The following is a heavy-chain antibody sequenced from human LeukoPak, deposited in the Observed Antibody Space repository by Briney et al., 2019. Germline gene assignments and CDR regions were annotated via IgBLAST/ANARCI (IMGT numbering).Heavy chain of an antibody. V-gene: IGHV4-39*07. CDR3: ARGQLSRITMIVVVIPYNWFDP. D-gene: IGHD3-22*01. J-gene: IGHJ5*02. Sequence: SETLSLTCTVSGVSISSSSYYWGWIRQPPGKGLEWIGSIYYSGSTYYNPSLKSRVTISVDTSKNQFSLKLSSVTAADTAVYYCARGQLSRITMIVVVIPYNWFDPWGQGTLVTVSS. CDR1: GVSISSSSYY. CDR2: IYYSGST.